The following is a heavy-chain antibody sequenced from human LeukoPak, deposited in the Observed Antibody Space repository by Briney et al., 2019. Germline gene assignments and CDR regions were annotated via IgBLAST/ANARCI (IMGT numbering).Heavy chain of an antibody. J-gene: IGHJ5*02. CDR3: ARGGAAAGTKDRSNWFDP. Sequence: ASVKVSCKVSGYTLTELSMHWVGQAPGKGREWMGGFDPEHGETISAQKFQGWVTMTRDTSISTAYMELSRLRSDDTAAYYCARGGAAAGTKDRSNWFDPWGQGTLVTVSS. D-gene: IGHD6-13*01. CDR1: GYTLTELS. V-gene: IGHV1-24*01. CDR2: FDPEHGET.